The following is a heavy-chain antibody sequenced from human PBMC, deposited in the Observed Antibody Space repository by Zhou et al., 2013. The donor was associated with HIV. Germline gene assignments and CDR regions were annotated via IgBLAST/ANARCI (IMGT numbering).Heavy chain of an antibody. V-gene: IGHV4-39*07. CDR1: GGSISSSSYY. CDR2: IYYSGST. CDR3: ARREDYYDSRGYYYSYYYGLDV. Sequence: QVQLQESGPGLVKPSETLSPTCTVSGGSISSSSYYWGWIRQPPGKGLEWIGSIYYSGSTYYNPSLKSRVTISVDTSKKQFSLKLSSVTAADTAMYYCARREDYYDSRGYYYSYYYGLDVWGQGATVTVSS. J-gene: IGHJ6*02. D-gene: IGHD3-22*01.